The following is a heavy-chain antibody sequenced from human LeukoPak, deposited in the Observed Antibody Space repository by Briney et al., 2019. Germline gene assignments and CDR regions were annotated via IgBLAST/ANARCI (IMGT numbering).Heavy chain of an antibody. J-gene: IGHJ2*01. CDR3: ARDLVSLETGYCDR. CDR2: ITGSSTWT. D-gene: IGHD1-1*01. V-gene: IGHV3-23*01. CDR1: GFTFGTYG. Sequence: PGGFLRLSCEASGFTFGTYGMTWVRQAPGKGLEWVSGITGSSTWTYYGDSVRGRFTISRDNSKDSLLLQMNNLTADEAAILYCARDLVSLETGYCDRWGRGTLVTVSS.